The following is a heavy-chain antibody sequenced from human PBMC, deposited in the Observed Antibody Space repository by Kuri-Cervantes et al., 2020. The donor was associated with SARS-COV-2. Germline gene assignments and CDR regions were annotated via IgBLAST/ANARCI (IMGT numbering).Heavy chain of an antibody. D-gene: IGHD3-10*01. CDR1: GFSFSSYA. CDR3: ASELLWFGEC. CDR2: ISGSGEST. J-gene: IGHJ4*02. V-gene: IGHV3-23*01. Sequence: GGSLRLSCAASGFSFSSYAMTWVRQAPGKGLDWVSLISGSGESTYYADSVKGRFTISRDNSKNTLYLQMTSLRAEDTAVYHCASELLWFGECWGQGTLVTVSS.